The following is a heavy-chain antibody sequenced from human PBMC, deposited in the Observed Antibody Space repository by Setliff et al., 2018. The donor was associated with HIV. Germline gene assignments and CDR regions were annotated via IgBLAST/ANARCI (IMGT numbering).Heavy chain of an antibody. CDR1: GFTFTSYW. CDR3: AGVDGYNALGY. J-gene: IGHJ4*02. D-gene: IGHD5-12*01. CDR2: IKQDGSEK. Sequence: GGSLRLSCRASGFTFTSYWMSWVRQAPGKGLEWVANIKQDGSEKYYVDSVKGRFTISRDDAKNTLYLQMNSLRAEDTAVYYCAGVDGYNALGYWGQGTLVTVSS. V-gene: IGHV3-7*01.